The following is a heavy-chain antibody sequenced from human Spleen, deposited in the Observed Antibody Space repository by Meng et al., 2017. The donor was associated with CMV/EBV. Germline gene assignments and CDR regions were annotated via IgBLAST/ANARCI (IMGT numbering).Heavy chain of an antibody. Sequence: GESLKISCAASGFTFNSYGMHWVRQAPGKGLEWVAFIRYDGTDKYYVDSVKGRLTISRDNSKNTLYLQMNSLRAEDTAVYYCAKGGYSYGPPVDYWGQGTLVTVSS. CDR1: GFTFNSYG. D-gene: IGHD5-18*01. V-gene: IGHV3-30*02. CDR2: IRYDGTDK. CDR3: AKGGYSYGPPVDY. J-gene: IGHJ4*02.